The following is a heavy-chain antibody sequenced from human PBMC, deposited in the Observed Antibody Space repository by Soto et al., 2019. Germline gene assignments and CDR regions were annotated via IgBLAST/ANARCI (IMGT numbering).Heavy chain of an antibody. J-gene: IGHJ5*02. CDR2: MNPNSGNT. CDR1: GYTFTSYD. V-gene: IGHV1-8*01. CDR3: ARGWYSSSWYDVDNWFDP. Sequence: ASVKVSCKASGYTFTSYDINWVRQATGQGLEWMGWMNPNSGNTGYAQKFQGRVTMTRNTSISTAYMELSSLRSEDTAVYYCARGWYSSSWYDVDNWFDPWGQGTLVTVSS. D-gene: IGHD6-13*01.